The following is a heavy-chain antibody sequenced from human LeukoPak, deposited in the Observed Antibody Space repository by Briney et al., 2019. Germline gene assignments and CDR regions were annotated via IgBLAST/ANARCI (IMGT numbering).Heavy chain of an antibody. J-gene: IGHJ3*02. V-gene: IGHV3-74*01. CDR1: GFTFKLYW. D-gene: IGHD1-1*01. CDR2: INHDGSDT. Sequence: GGSLRLSCAASGFTFKLYWMHWVRQVPGRGPVWVSRINHDGSDTIYADSVRGRFTISRDNAKNSLYLQMNSLRAEDMALYYCAKACTPRTGTPEDAFDIWGQGTMVTVSS. CDR3: AKACTPRTGTPEDAFDI.